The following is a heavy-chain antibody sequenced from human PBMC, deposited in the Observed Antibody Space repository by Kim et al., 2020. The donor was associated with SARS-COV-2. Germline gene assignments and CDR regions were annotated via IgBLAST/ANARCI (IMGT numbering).Heavy chain of an antibody. CDR3: ARVHGDYFVYFDY. CDR2: IYSGGST. J-gene: IGHJ4*02. V-gene: IGHV3-53*01. D-gene: IGHD4-17*01. CDR1: GFTVSSNY. Sequence: GGSLRLSCAASGFTVSSNYMSWVRQAPGKGLEWVSVIYSGGSTYYADSVKGRFTISRDNSKNTLYLQMNSLRAEDTAVYYCARVHGDYFVYFDYWGQGTLVTVSS.